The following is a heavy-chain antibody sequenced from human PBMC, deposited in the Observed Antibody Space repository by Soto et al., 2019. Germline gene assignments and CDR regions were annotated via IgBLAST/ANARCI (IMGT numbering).Heavy chain of an antibody. J-gene: IGHJ4*02. CDR2: ISGSGYVT. V-gene: IGHV3-23*01. D-gene: IGHD4-17*01. CDR3: AKDTYGDYVGCEK. CDR1: GFTFNDYA. Sequence: EVQLLESGGGLVQPGGSLRLSCEASGFTFNDYAMSWVRQAPGKGLEWVSVISGSGYVTYYADSVKGRFTISRDNSKNTLFLQMNSLRAEDTAVYYCAKDTYGDYVGCEKWGQGTMVTVSS.